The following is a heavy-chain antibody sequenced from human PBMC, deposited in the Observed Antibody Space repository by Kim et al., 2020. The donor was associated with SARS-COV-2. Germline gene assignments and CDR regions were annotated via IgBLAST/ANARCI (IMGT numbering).Heavy chain of an antibody. V-gene: IGHV3-66*01. CDR3: ARVGGAYCGGDCYPDAFDI. J-gene: IGHJ3*02. CDR2: IYSGGST. Sequence: GGSLRLSCAASGFTVSSNYMSWVRQAPGKGLEWVSVIYSGGSTYYADSVKGRFTISRDNSKNTLYLQMNSLRAEDTAVYYCARVGGAYCGGDCYPDAFDIWGQGTMVTVSS. D-gene: IGHD2-21*02. CDR1: GFTVSSNY.